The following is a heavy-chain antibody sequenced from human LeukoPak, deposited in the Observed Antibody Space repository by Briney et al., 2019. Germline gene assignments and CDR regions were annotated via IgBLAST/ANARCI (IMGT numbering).Heavy chain of an antibody. CDR1: GFIFSTYG. CDR3: AKSGLLSPRSYYYYYMDV. V-gene: IGHV3-23*01. D-gene: IGHD2-2*01. J-gene: IGHJ6*03. Sequence: GGSLRLSCAASGFIFSTYGMSWVRQAPGKGLEWVSAFSGSGGSTYYADSVKGRFTISRDNSKNTLYLQMNSLRAEDTAVYYCAKSGLLSPRSYYYYYMDVWGKGTTVTVSS. CDR2: FSGSGGST.